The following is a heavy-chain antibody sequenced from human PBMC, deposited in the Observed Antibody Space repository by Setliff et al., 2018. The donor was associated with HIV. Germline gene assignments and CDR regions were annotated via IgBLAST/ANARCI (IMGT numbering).Heavy chain of an antibody. D-gene: IGHD3-3*01. Sequence: SETLSLTCAVYGGSFSGYYWSWIRQPPGKGLEWIGEINHDRTTNYNPSLKSRVTISVDTSKNQFSLTLNSVTAADTAVYYCARGSRQRTIFGVVFKTNYYFMDVWGKGTAVTV. J-gene: IGHJ6*03. CDR2: INHDRTT. CDR1: GGSFSGYY. CDR3: ARGSRQRTIFGVVFKTNYYFMDV. V-gene: IGHV4-34*01.